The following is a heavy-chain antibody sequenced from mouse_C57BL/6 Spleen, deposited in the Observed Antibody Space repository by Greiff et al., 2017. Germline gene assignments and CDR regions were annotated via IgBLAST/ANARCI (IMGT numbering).Heavy chain of an antibody. CDR2: ISDGGSYT. V-gene: IGHV5-4*01. CDR3: ARDGGGSSSWFAY. Sequence: EVQLVESGGGLVKPGGSLKLSCAASGFTFSSYAMSWVRQTPEKRLEWVATISDGGSYTYYPDNVKGRFTISRDNAKNNLYLQMSHLKSEDTAMYYCARDGGGSSSWFAYWGQGTLVTVSA. J-gene: IGHJ3*01. CDR1: GFTFSSYA. D-gene: IGHD1-1*01.